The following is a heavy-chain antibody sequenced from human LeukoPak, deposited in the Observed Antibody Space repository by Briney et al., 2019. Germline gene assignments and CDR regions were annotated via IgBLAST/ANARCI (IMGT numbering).Heavy chain of an antibody. CDR3: ATGDVYLDY. Sequence: SETLSLTCSVSGGSFSSYYLTWIRQPPGKGLEWIGCTSYRGSANYHPSLKSRVTISADASKNQFSLNLSSVNAADTAVYYCATGDVYLDYWGQGTLVTVSS. CDR1: GGSFSSYY. V-gene: IGHV4-59*01. J-gene: IGHJ4*02. CDR2: TSYRGSA. D-gene: IGHD5-24*01.